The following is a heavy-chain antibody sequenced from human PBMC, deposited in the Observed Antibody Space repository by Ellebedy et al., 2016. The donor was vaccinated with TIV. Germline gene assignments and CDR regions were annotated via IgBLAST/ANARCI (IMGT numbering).Heavy chain of an antibody. D-gene: IGHD3-3*01. J-gene: IGHJ5*02. V-gene: IGHV1-8*02. CDR1: GGTFSSYA. CDR3: ARGGGGWLLYGAPQVNWFDP. Sequence: ASVKVSXKASGGTFSSYAINWVRQATGQGLEWMGRMNPNSGNTGYAQKFQGRVTMTRNTSISTAYMELSSLRSEDTAVYYCARGGGGWLLYGAPQVNWFDPWGQGTLVTVSS. CDR2: MNPNSGNT.